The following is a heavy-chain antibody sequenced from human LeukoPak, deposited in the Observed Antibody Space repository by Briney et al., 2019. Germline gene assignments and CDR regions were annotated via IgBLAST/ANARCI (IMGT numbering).Heavy chain of an antibody. V-gene: IGHV3-30*04. J-gene: IGHJ4*02. D-gene: IGHD5-24*01. CDR1: GFIFHNFA. CDR2: ISNDERNK. Sequence: QPGGSLRLSCVASGFIFHNFAMHWVRQAPGKGLEWVAVISNDERNKYYTDSVKGRFTISRDNSKNTVYLQMNSLRTEDTAVYYCARPSPPGDGYNPCDYWGPGALVIVSS. CDR3: ARPSPPGDGYNPCDY.